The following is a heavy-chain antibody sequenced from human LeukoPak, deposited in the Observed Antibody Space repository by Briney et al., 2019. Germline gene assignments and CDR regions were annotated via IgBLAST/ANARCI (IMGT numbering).Heavy chain of an antibody. V-gene: IGHV3-64*01. CDR1: GFTFSSFA. Sequence: GGSLRLSCAASGFTFSSFAMHRVRQVPGKGLEYVSAISTNGDGTYYAKSVNGRFAISRDNSKNTLYLHMGSLRGDDTAVYYCARWGSTSCYDCWGQGTLVTVSS. J-gene: IGHJ4*02. CDR3: ARWGSTSCYDC. D-gene: IGHD2-2*01. CDR2: ISTNGDGT.